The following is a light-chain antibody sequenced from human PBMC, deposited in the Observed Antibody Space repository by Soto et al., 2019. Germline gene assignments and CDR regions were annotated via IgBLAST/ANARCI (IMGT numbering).Light chain of an antibody. CDR2: EAS. Sequence: DIQMTQCPSTLSASVGDRVTITCRASQSISSWLAWYQQKPGKAPKLLIYEASSSEIGVPPRFSGSGFGTEFTLTISSLQPDDFATYYSQPSKESSTFGQGPRLEIK. V-gene: IGKV1-5*03. CDR3: QPSKESST. CDR1: QSISSW. J-gene: IGKJ1*01.